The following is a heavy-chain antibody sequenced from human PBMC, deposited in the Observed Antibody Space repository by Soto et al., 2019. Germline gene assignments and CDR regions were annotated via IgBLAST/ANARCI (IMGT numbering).Heavy chain of an antibody. J-gene: IGHJ4*02. CDR1: GYTFTSYG. D-gene: IGHD6-6*01. V-gene: IGHV1-18*01. Sequence: ASVKVSCKASGYTFTSYGISWVRQAPGQGLEWMGWISAYNGNTNYAQKLQSRVTMTTDTSTSTAYMELRSLRSDDTAVYYCARETNIAAPTFVDYWGQGTLVTVSS. CDR3: ARETNIAAPTFVDY. CDR2: ISAYNGNT.